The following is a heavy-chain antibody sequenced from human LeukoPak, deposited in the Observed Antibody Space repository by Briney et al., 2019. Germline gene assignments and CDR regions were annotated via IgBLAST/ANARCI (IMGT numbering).Heavy chain of an antibody. J-gene: IGHJ4*02. CDR2: IIPIFGTA. CDR1: GGTFSSYA. CDR3: ATADYYGSGSYFH. V-gene: IGHV1-69*05. D-gene: IGHD3-10*01. Sequence: ASVKVSCKASGGTFSSYAISWVRQAPGQGLEWMGGIIPIFGTANYAQKFQGRVTITTDESTSTAYMELSSLRSEDTVVYYCATADYYGSGSYFHWGQGTLVTVSS.